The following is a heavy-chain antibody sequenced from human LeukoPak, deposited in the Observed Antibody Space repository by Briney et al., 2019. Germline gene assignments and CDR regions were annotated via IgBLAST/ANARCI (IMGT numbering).Heavy chain of an antibody. CDR1: GFTFSSYS. J-gene: IGHJ4*02. Sequence: GGSLRLSCAASGFTFSSYSMNWVRQAPGKRPEWVSSISSSSSYIYYADSVKGRFTISRDNAKNSLYLQMNSLRAEDTAVYYCAKGGVVGPFDYWGQGTLVTVSS. CDR2: ISSSSSYI. CDR3: AKGGVVGPFDY. V-gene: IGHV3-21*01. D-gene: IGHD1-26*01.